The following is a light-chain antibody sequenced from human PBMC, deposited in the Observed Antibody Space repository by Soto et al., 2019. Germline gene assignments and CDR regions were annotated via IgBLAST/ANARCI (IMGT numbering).Light chain of an antibody. CDR3: SSYTSSSTLVL. V-gene: IGLV2-14*01. Sequence: QSVLTQPASVSGSPGQSITISCTGTSSDVGGYHYVSWYQHHPGKAPKLMIYEVSSRPSGVSNRFSGSKSGNTASLTISGLQAEDEADYYCSSYTSSSTLVLFGGGTQLTVL. CDR1: SSDVGGYHY. J-gene: IGLJ2*01. CDR2: EVS.